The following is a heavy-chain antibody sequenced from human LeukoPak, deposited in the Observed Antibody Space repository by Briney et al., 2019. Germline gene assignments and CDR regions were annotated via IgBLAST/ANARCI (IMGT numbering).Heavy chain of an antibody. J-gene: IGHJ5*02. V-gene: IGHV4-59*01. D-gene: IGHD6-6*01. Sequence: TTSETLSLTCNVSGGSISTYYWSWIRQPPGKGLEWIGHIYYSGSTDYNPSLTSRVTISIDTSKNQFSLNLSSVNAADTATYYCARGYSRSSDWFDPWGQGTLVTVSS. CDR3: ARGYSRSSDWFDP. CDR2: IYYSGST. CDR1: GGSISTYY.